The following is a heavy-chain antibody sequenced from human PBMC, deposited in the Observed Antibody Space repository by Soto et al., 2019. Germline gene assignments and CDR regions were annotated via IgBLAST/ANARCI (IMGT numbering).Heavy chain of an antibody. Sequence: EVQLLESGGDLIQPGGSLRLSCAASGFTFNIYAMTWVRQASGKGLEWVSAISRAGDFTYYADSVEGRFTISRDNSKNTLYLQMNSLRAEDTAVYYCAKDRYLDHDSRGYLFDNWGQGTLVTISS. V-gene: IGHV3-23*01. D-gene: IGHD3-22*01. CDR2: ISRAGDFT. CDR3: AKDRYLDHDSRGYLFDN. J-gene: IGHJ4*02. CDR1: GFTFNIYA.